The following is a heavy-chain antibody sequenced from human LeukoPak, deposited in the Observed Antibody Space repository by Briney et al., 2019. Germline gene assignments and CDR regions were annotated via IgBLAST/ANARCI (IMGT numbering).Heavy chain of an antibody. J-gene: IGHJ4*02. D-gene: IGHD3-22*01. CDR3: ARTDYYDSSGYYDY. CDR1: GYTFTSYG. V-gene: IGHV1-18*01. CDR2: ISAYNGNT. Sequence: ALVKVSCKASGYTFTSYGISWVRQAPGQGLEWMGWISAYNGNTNYAQKLQGRVTMTTDTSTSTAYMELRSLRSDDTAVYYCARTDYYDSSGYYDYWGQGTLVTVSS.